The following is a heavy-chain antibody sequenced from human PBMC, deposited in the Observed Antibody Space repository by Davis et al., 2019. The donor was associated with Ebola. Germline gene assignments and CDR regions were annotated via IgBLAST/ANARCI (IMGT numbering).Heavy chain of an antibody. V-gene: IGHV4-59*01. J-gene: IGHJ6*02. D-gene: IGHD2-2*01. CDR3: ARDNIVVVPAASAYYGMDV. CDR2: IYYSGST. Sequence: SETLSLTCAVYGGSFSGYYWSWIRQPPGKRLEWIGYIYYSGSTNYNPSLKSRVTISVDTSKNQFSLKLSSVTAADTAVYYCARDNIVVVPAASAYYGMDVWGQGTTVTVSS. CDR1: GGSFSGYY.